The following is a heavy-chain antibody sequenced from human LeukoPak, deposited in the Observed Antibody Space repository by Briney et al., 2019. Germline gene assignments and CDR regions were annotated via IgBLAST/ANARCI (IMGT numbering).Heavy chain of an antibody. V-gene: IGHV3-30*02. CDR1: GFNFSSYG. J-gene: IGHJ3*02. CDR3: ARELERTVSAFDI. Sequence: GGSLRLSCAASGFNFSSYGMYWVRQAPGKGLEWVSFIRYDGSNKYYADSVKGRFTISRDNSKNTLYLQMNSLRAEDTALYYCARELERTVSAFDIWGQGTMVTVSS. D-gene: IGHD1-1*01. CDR2: IRYDGSNK.